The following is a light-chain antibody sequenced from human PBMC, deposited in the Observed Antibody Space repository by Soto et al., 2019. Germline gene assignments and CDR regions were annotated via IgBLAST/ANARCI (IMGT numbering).Light chain of an antibody. V-gene: IGLV2-14*01. CDR1: SSDVGGYDY. CDR2: EVS. J-gene: IGLJ1*01. Sequence: QSVLTQPASVSGSPGQSITISCTGTSSDVGGYDYVSWYQQHPGKAPKLIIYEVSKRPSGVSNRFAGSKYANTASLTISGLQTEDEGDYYCSSYTGHSTTEAFGNGTKVTVL. CDR3: SSYTGHSTTEA.